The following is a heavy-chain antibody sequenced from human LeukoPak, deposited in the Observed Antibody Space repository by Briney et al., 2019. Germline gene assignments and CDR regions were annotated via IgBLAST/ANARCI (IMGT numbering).Heavy chain of an antibody. CDR3: AKIPPPAPPISGSSRDLLDY. CDR1: GFTFSSYA. J-gene: IGHJ4*02. CDR2: ISGSGGST. Sequence: GGSLRLSCAASGFTFSSYAMSWVRQAPGKGLEWVSAISGSGGSTYYADSVKGRYTISRDNSKNTLYLQMNSLRAEDTAVYYCAKIPPPAPPISGSSRDLLDYWGQGTLVTVSS. D-gene: IGHD1-26*01. V-gene: IGHV3-23*01.